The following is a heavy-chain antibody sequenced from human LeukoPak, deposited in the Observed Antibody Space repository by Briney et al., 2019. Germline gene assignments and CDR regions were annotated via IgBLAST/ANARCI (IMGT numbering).Heavy chain of an antibody. Sequence: ASVKVSCKASGYSFTSHYMHWVRQAPGQGLEWLGLINPTGSSTLYAQKFQGRVTMTRDMSTTTDYMELSSLRSDDTAVYYCATGLWFGKYLDVWGKGTTVTISS. CDR1: GYSFTSHY. V-gene: IGHV1-46*01. CDR2: INPTGSST. D-gene: IGHD3-10*01. CDR3: ATGLWFGKYLDV. J-gene: IGHJ6*04.